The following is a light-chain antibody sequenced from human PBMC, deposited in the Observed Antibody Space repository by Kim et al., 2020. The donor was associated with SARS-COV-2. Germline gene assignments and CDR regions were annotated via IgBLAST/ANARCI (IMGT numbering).Light chain of an antibody. V-gene: IGLV1-44*01. J-gene: IGLJ1*01. CDR2: SNN. CDR1: SSNIGVNT. CDR3: ATWDNTLNAYV. Sequence: GQMVTISCSGSSSNIGVNTVNWYQHLPGTAPKFLIYSNNQRPSGVSDRFSGSKSGTSASLAISGLQSEDEADYYCATWDNTLNAYVFGPGTKVTVL.